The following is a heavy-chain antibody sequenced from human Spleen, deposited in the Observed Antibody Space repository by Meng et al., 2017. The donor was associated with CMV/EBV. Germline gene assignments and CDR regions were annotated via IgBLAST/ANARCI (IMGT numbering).Heavy chain of an antibody. CDR3: ARDQNSDY. V-gene: IGHV3-21*01. Sequence: GESLKISCAASGFTFSSYHMNWVRQAPGKGLEWVSSISSSATYIHYADSVKGRFTISRDNTKNSLYLQVNSLRAEDTAVYYCARDQNSDYWGQGTLVTVSS. CDR1: GFTFSSYH. CDR2: ISSSATYI. J-gene: IGHJ4*02.